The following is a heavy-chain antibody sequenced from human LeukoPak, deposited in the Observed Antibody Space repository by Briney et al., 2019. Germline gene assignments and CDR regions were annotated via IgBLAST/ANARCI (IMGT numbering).Heavy chain of an antibody. CDR1: GYTFTAYY. CDR2: INPNSGVT. V-gene: IGHV1-2*02. CDR3: ARSSSSWDNDY. Sequence: ASVKVSCKASGYTFTAYYMHWVRQAPGQGLEWTGWINPNSGVTKDAQKFQGRVTMTRDTSISTAYMELSGLRSDDTAVYYCARSSSSWDNDYWGQGTLVTVSS. J-gene: IGHJ4*02. D-gene: IGHD6-13*01.